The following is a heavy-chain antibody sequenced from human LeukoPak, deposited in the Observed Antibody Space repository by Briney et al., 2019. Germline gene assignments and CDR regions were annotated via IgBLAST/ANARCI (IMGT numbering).Heavy chain of an antibody. D-gene: IGHD3-10*01. J-gene: IGHJ4*02. CDR2: IYTSGST. CDR1: GGSISSYY. Sequence: SETLSLTCTVSGGSISSYYWSWIRQPAGKGLEWIGRIYTSGSTNYNPSPKSRVTMSVDTSKNQFSLKLSSVTAADTAVYYCAREGAADYYGSGSYYKPFDYWGQGTLVTVSS. V-gene: IGHV4-4*07. CDR3: AREGAADYYGSGSYYKPFDY.